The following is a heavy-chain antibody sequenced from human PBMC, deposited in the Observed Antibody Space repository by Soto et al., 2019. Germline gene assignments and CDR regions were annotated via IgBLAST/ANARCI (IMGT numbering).Heavy chain of an antibody. D-gene: IGHD6-19*01. CDR1: GGSISGYY. CDR3: ARAGGLGAVAVDY. V-gene: IGHV4-30-2*01. J-gene: IGHJ4*02. CDR2: IYHSGST. Sequence: PSETLSLTCIVSGGSISGYYWSWIRQPPGKGLEWIGYIYHSGSTYYNPSLKSRVTISVDRSKNQFSLKLSSVTAADTAVYYCARAGGLGAVAVDYWGQGTLVTVSS.